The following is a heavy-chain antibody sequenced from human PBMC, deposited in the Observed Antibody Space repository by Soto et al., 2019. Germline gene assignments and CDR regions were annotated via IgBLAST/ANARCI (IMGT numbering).Heavy chain of an antibody. CDR2: IKRDGSEK. D-gene: IGHD3-3*01. Sequence: GGSLRPSCVASGFMFISYWMTWVRHAPGEGLEWVANIKRDGSEKQYVDSVKGRFTISRDNAKSSLYLQIDSLRADDTAVYFCAIYPYDGIFGAFDIWGQGTIVTVSS. CDR3: AIYPYDGIFGAFDI. CDR1: GFMFISYW. V-gene: IGHV3-7*05. J-gene: IGHJ3*02.